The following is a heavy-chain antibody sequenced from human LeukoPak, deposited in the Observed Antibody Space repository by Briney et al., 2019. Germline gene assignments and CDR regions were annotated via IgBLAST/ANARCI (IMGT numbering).Heavy chain of an antibody. CDR3: AKEGIAAGLIGYNWFDP. CDR1: GFSFSSYA. CDR2: ISGSGGST. J-gene: IGHJ5*02. D-gene: IGHD6-13*01. V-gene: IGHV3-23*01. Sequence: GSLRLSCAACGFSFSSYAMSWVRQAPGKGLEWVSAISGSGGSTYYADSVKGRFTISRDNSKNTLYLQMNSLRAEDTAVYYCAKEGIAAGLIGYNWFDPWGQGTLVTVSS.